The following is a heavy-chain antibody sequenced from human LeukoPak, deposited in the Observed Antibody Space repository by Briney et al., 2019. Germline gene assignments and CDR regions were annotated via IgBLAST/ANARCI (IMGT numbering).Heavy chain of an antibody. V-gene: IGHV1-2*02. CDR3: ARHLHFDY. Sequence: ASVKVSCKASGYTFTGFYIHWVRQAPGQGLEWMGWINPGTGGTSYAQNFQARVTLTRDTSTSTAYMELNSLRSDDTAVFFCARHLHFDYWGQRTLVSV. CDR2: INPGTGGT. J-gene: IGHJ4*02. CDR1: GYTFTGFY.